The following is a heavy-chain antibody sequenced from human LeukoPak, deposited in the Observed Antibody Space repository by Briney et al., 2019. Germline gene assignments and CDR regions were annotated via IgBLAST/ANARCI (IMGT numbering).Heavy chain of an antibody. Sequence: GGSLRLSCAASGFTFSDYYMGWIRQAPGKGLEWVSYISSSSSYTNYADSVKGRFTISRDNAKNSLYLQMDSLETEDTAVYYCTTSRPVLNWGQGTLVTVSS. V-gene: IGHV3-11*03. D-gene: IGHD1-14*01. CDR1: GFTFSDYY. CDR3: TTSRPVLN. J-gene: IGHJ4*02. CDR2: ISSSSSYT.